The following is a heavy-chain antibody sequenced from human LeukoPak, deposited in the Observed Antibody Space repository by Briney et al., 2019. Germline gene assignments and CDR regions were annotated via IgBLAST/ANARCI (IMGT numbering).Heavy chain of an antibody. J-gene: IGHJ1*01. CDR1: GYTFTSYA. CDR3: ARVLSGWDEYFQH. Sequence: ASVKVSCTASGYTFTSYAMNRVRQAPGQGLEWMGWINTNTGNPTYAQGFTGRFVFSLDTSVSTAYLQISSLKAEDTAVYYCARVLSGWDEYFQHWGQGTLVTVSS. V-gene: IGHV7-4-1*02. D-gene: IGHD6-19*01. CDR2: INTNTGNP.